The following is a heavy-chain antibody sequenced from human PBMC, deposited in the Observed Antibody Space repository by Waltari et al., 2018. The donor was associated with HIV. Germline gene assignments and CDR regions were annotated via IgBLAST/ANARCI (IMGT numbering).Heavy chain of an antibody. CDR3: ARERRNYYDSSGYSFDY. D-gene: IGHD3-22*01. CDR2: SNHSGGT. J-gene: IGHJ4*02. CDR1: GGSFSGYY. V-gene: IGHV4-34*01. Sequence: QVQLQQWGAGLLKPSETLSLTCAVYGGSFSGYYWSWIRQPPGKGLEWIRQSNHSGGTNYNPPLTSRVTISVDTSKNQFSLKLSSVTAADTAVYYCARERRNYYDSSGYSFDYWGQGTLVTVSS.